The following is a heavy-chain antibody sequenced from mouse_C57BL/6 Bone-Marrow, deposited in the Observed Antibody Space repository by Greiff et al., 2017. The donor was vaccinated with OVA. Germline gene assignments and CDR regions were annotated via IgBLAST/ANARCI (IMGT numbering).Heavy chain of an antibody. CDR1: GYTFTSYD. D-gene: IGHD1-1*01. CDR2: IYPRDGST. V-gene: IGHV1-85*01. J-gene: IGHJ2*01. CDR3: APYYYGSSYPYYFDD. Sequence: VQLVESGPELVKPGASVKLSCKASGYTFTSYDINWVKQRPGQGLEWIGWIYPRDGSTKYNEKFKGKATLTVDTSSSTAYMELHSLTSEDSAVYFCAPYYYGSSYPYYFDDWGKGTTLTVSS.